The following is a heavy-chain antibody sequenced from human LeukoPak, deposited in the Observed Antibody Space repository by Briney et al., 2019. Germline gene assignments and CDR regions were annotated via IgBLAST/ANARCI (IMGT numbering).Heavy chain of an antibody. CDR3: ARVTLGYCSGGSCYSSWFDP. Sequence: ASVKVSCKASGYTFTSYAISRVRQAPGQGLEWMGGIIPIFGTANYAQKFQGRVTITADESTSTAYMELSSLRSEDTAVYYCARVTLGYCSGGSCYSSWFDPWGQGTLVTVSS. J-gene: IGHJ5*02. V-gene: IGHV1-69*13. CDR2: IIPIFGTA. CDR1: GYTFTSYA. D-gene: IGHD2-15*01.